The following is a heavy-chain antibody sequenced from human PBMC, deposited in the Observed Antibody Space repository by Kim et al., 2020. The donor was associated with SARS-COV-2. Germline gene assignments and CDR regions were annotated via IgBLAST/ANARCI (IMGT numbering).Heavy chain of an antibody. V-gene: IGHV3-48*02. D-gene: IGHD7-27*01. J-gene: IGHJ4*02. CDR2: ISVTDAI. Sequence: GGSLRLSCAASGFTFTTYNMNWVRQAPGKGLVWISYISVTDAIYYADSVKGRFTISRDYDKNSLDLQMNSLRDEDTSEYYCARDWNWGIDVWGQRTLVNVSS. CDR1: GFTFTTYN. CDR3: ARDWNWGIDV.